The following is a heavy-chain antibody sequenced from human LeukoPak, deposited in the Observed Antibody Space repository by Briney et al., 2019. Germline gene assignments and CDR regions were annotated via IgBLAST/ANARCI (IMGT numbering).Heavy chain of an antibody. CDR3: AKEKGANWDPFDY. Sequence: PGGSLRLSCATSGFTFDDFGMAWVRQVPGKGPEWVSGNNWNGETIAYRDSVKGRFTISRDSARRSVYLQMNSLRDEDTALYYCAKEKGANWDPFDYWGRGTLVIVSS. CDR2: NNWNGETI. J-gene: IGHJ4*02. V-gene: IGHV3-20*04. CDR1: GFTFDDFG. D-gene: IGHD1-1*01.